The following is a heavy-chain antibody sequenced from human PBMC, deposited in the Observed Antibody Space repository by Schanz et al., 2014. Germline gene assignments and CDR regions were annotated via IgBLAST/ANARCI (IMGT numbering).Heavy chain of an antibody. CDR3: AKARRKSNCSGGRCFHYSYYGMDV. J-gene: IGHJ6*02. Sequence: DVQLLESGGGLVKPGGSLRLSCAASGFTFSDYYMSWIRQAPGKGLEWVSGISGSGGSTYYADSVKGRFTISRDNSKNTLYLQMNSLRAEDTAVYYCAKARRKSNCSGGRCFHYSYYGMDVWDQGTTVTVSS. CDR2: ISGSGGST. D-gene: IGHD2-15*01. CDR1: GFTFSDYY. V-gene: IGHV3-23*01.